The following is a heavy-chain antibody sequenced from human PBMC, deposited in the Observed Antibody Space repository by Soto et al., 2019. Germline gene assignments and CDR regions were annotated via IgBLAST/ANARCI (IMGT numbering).Heavy chain of an antibody. CDR3: VRLREMTTVDWYFDL. V-gene: IGHV5-51*01. D-gene: IGHD4-17*01. J-gene: IGHJ2*01. CDR1: GYNFAKYW. Sequence: EVQLVQSGVEVTKPGESLKISCQASGYNFAKYWIGWARQMPGKGLEWVGLIYPDNSDVKYSPSFQGLVTISADRSISTAYLLWGSLEASDTAMFYCVRLREMTTVDWYFDLWGRGTLVTVSS. CDR2: IYPDNSDV.